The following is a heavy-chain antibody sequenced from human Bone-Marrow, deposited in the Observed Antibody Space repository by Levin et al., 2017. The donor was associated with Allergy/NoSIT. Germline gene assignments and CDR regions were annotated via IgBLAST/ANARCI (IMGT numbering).Heavy chain of an antibody. CDR1: GDSVSSNSAA. CDR3: ARDQSFRTTGTREKGDY. Sequence: SQTLSLTCAISGDSVSSNSAAWNWIRQSPSRGLEWLGRTYYRSKWYNDYAVSVKSRITINPDTSKNQFSLQLNSVTPEDTAVYYCARDQSFRTTGTREKGDYWGQGTLVTVSS. CDR2: TYYRSKWYN. J-gene: IGHJ4*02. D-gene: IGHD1-1*01. V-gene: IGHV6-1*01.